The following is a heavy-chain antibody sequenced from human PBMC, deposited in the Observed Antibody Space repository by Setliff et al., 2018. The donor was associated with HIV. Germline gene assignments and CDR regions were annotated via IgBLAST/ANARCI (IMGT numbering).Heavy chain of an antibody. Sequence: LSLTCAVSGSSVTTYHHWGWIRQTPGKGLEWVGSVFHSGSKFYNPSLKSRVSISLDTSENHFSLSLDSVTAADTAVYFCARVVIPTEFDQRYMFFFYMDVWGKGTTVTVSS. CDR3: ARVVIPTEFDQRYMFFFYMDV. D-gene: IGHD2-21*01. CDR2: VFHSGSK. V-gene: IGHV4-38-2*01. CDR1: GSSVTTYHH. J-gene: IGHJ6*03.